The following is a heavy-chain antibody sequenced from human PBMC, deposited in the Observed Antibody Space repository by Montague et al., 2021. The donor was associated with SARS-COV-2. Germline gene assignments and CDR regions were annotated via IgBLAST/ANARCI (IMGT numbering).Heavy chain of an antibody. CDR1: GGSISSSSYY. CDR2: IDYSGST. Sequence: SETLSLTCTVSGGSISSSSYYWGWIRQPPGKGLEWIGSIDYSGSTYYXPSLKSRVTVSVDTSKNQFSLKLSSVTAADTAVYHCARVGRQQLVRLSGMDVWGQGTTVTVSS. J-gene: IGHJ6*02. V-gene: IGHV4-39*07. D-gene: IGHD6-13*01. CDR3: ARVGRQQLVRLSGMDV.